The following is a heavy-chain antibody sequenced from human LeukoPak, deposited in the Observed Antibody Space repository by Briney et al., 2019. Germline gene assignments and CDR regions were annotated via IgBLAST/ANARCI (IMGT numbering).Heavy chain of an antibody. J-gene: IGHJ3*02. V-gene: IGHV5-51*01. Sequence: GESLKISCKAYGYTFSTYWIVWVRQVPGKGLELLGVIYPGESDTRYSPSFQGQVTISADRSISTAYLQWSSLKASDTAMYYCARHQYSGTFYNAFDIWGQGTMVTVSS. D-gene: IGHD1-26*01. CDR3: ARHQYSGTFYNAFDI. CDR1: GYTFSTYW. CDR2: IYPGESDT.